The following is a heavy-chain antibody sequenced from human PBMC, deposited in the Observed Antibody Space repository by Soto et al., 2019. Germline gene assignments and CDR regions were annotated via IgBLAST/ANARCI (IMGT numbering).Heavy chain of an antibody. D-gene: IGHD4-17*01. CDR3: AREKEDDSGDYNAFDI. Sequence: PSETLSLTCTVSGDSINNGDCYWSWLRQLPGKGLEWIGYIYYSGTKYYNPSLKSRVSMSVDTSKNHFSLNLTSGTAADTAVYYCAREKEDDSGDYNAFDIWGQGTVVTVS. CDR2: IYYSGTK. V-gene: IGHV4-31*03. J-gene: IGHJ3*02. CDR1: GDSINNGDCY.